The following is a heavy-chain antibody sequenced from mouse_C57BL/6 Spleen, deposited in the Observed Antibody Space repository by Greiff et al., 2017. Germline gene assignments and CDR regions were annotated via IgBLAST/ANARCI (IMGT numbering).Heavy chain of an antibody. V-gene: IGHV1-64*01. J-gene: IGHJ4*01. Sequence: QVQLQQPGAELVKPGASVKLSCKASGYTFTSYWMHWVKQRPGQGLEWIGMIPPNRGRTKYNEKFKSKATLTVDKSSSTAYMQLSSLTSEDSAVYFCARRKDYAMDYWGQGTSVTVSS. CDR3: ARRKDYAMDY. CDR1: GYTFTSYW. CDR2: IPPNRGRT.